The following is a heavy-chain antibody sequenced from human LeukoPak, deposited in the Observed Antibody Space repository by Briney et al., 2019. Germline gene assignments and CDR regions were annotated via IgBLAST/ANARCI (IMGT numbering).Heavy chain of an antibody. J-gene: IGHJ4*02. D-gene: IGHD3-3*01. V-gene: IGHV4-59*12. CDR2: IYYNGYT. Sequence: SETLSLTCNVSGGSISSYYWNWLRQPPGKGLEWIGYIYYNGYTNYNPSLKSRVTTSVDASNNQFSLKVTSVTAADTAIYYCARGGNDFWSGPLLDYWGQGTLVTVSS. CDR1: GGSISSYY. CDR3: ARGGNDFWSGPLLDY.